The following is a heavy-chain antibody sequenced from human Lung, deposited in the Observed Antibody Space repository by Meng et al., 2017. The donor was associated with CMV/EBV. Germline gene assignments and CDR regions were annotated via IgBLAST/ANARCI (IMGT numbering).Heavy chain of an antibody. CDR2: FYNGGPT. V-gene: IGHV4-39*07. D-gene: IGHD6-19*01. J-gene: IGHJ4*02. Sequence: SETXSLXCSVSGGSISSTDYHWGWIRQPPGKGLEWIGSFYNGGPTSYNPSLKSRVTISIDMSKNQFSLKLSSATAADTAVYYCARTSSSGLDWWGQGSLVTVSS. CDR3: ARTSSSGLDW. CDR1: GGSISSTDYH.